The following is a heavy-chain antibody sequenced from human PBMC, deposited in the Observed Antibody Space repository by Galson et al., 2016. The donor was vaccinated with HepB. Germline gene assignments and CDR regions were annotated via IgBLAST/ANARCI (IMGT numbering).Heavy chain of an antibody. D-gene: IGHD1-14*01. CDR3: ARETEHSFDS. CDR2: VKSDGSTK. V-gene: IGHV3-7*01. Sequence: SLRLSCAASGFSFSGYWMTWVRQAPGKGLEWVAIVKSDGSTKYYVDSVKGRFTISRDNAKNSLYLQMNSLRGEDTAVYYCARETEHSFDSWGLGTLVTVSS. CDR1: GFSFSGYW. J-gene: IGHJ5*01.